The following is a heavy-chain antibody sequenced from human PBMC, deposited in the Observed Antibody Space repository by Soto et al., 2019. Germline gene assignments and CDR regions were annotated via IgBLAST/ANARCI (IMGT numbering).Heavy chain of an antibody. D-gene: IGHD3-10*01. V-gene: IGHV4-59*01. CDR2: IYYSGST. CDR3: ARDNMGSWFDP. J-gene: IGHJ5*02. Sequence: QVQLQESGPGLVKPSETLSLTCTVSGGSISSYYWSWIRQPPGKGLEWIGYIYYSGSTNYNPSLKSRVTISVDTSMNQFALKLSSVTAADTAVYYCARDNMGSWFDPWGQGTLVTVSS. CDR1: GGSISSYY.